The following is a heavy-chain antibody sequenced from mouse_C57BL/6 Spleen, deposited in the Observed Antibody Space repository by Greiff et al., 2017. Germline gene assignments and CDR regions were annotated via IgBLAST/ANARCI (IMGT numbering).Heavy chain of an antibody. CDR1: GYTFTSYW. J-gene: IGHJ3*01. CDR2: IDPNSGGT. CDR3: AREGITTVVARGDWFAY. V-gene: IGHV1-72*01. D-gene: IGHD1-1*01. Sequence: QVQLQQSGAELVKPGASVKLSCKASGYTFTSYWMHWVKQRPGRGLEWIGRIDPNSGGTKYNEKFKSKATLTVDKPSSTAYMQLSSLTSEDSAVYYCAREGITTVVARGDWFAYWGQGTLVTVSA.